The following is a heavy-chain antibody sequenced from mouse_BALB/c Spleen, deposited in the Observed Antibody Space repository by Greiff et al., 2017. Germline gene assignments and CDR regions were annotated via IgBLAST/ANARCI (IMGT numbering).Heavy chain of an antibody. CDR3: ATEAAKGFDY. Sequence: DLVKPGASVKLSCKASGYTFTSYWINWVKQRPGQGLEWIGRIAPGSGGTNYNEIFRGKATLTVDTSSSTAYMQLSSLSSDDSAVYSCATEAAKGFDYWGQGTTLTVSS. CDR1: GYTFTSYW. J-gene: IGHJ2*01. CDR2: IAPGSGGT. V-gene: IGHV1S41*01.